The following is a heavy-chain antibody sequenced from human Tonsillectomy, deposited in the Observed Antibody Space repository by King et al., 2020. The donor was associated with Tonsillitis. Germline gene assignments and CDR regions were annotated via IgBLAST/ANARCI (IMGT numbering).Heavy chain of an antibody. CDR1: GYSFSNYW. CDR2: IYPGDSKT. J-gene: IGHJ6*03. V-gene: IGHV5-51*01. Sequence: QLVQSGAEVKKPGESLKISCKVSGYSFSNYWIGWVRQMPGKGLEWMGIIYPGDSKTRYSPSFQGQVTISADKSINTAYLQWSSLKASYTARYYCARHHLSAFSSYYMDVWGKGTAVPVSS. CDR3: ARHHLSAFSSYYMDV.